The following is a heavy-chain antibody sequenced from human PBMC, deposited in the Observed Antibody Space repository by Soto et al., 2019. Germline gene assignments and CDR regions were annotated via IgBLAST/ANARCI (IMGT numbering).Heavy chain of an antibody. V-gene: IGHV4-61*08. CDR3: ARGPFAAMVSDYYYYGMDV. CDR2: VYYSGTT. J-gene: IGHJ6*02. CDR1: GGSIDSGDYY. D-gene: IGHD5-18*01. Sequence: SETLSLTCTVSGGSIDSGDYYWSWIRQPPGKGLEWIGYVYYSGTTNYNPFLNSRVTLSLDKSKNQFSLKMNSVTAADTAVYYCARGPFAAMVSDYYYYGMDVWGQGTTVTVSS.